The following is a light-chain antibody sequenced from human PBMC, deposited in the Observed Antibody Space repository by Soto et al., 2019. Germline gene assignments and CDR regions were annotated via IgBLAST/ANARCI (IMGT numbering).Light chain of an antibody. Sequence: EIVLTQSPATLSLSPGERATLSCRASESIGSHLAWYQRRPGQAPRLLIYDTSNRATGIPARFGGSGSGTDFTLTISSLEPEDFAVYYCHQRYSWPLTFGGGTKVEIK. CDR3: HQRYSWPLT. V-gene: IGKV3-11*01. CDR2: DTS. CDR1: ESIGSH. J-gene: IGKJ4*01.